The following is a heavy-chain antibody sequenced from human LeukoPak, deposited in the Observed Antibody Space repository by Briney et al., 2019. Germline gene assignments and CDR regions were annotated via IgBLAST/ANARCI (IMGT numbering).Heavy chain of an antibody. J-gene: IGHJ4*02. Sequence: GGSLRLSCAASGFTFSSYAMSWVRQAPGKGLEWVLAISGSGGSTYYADSVKGRFTISRDNSKNTLYLQMNSLRAEDTAVYYCAKGGMWIQLWFLDYWGQGTLVTVSS. D-gene: IGHD5-18*01. CDR1: GFTFSSYA. CDR3: AKGGMWIQLWFLDY. V-gene: IGHV3-23*01. CDR2: ISGSGGST.